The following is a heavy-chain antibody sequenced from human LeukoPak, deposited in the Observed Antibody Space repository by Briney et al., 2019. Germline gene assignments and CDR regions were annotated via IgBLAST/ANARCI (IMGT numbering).Heavy chain of an antibody. Sequence: SGGSLRLSCAAPGITFSSYWMTWVRQAPGKGLEWVANIRQDGSDKYYVDSVKGRFTISRDNAKNSLYLQMNSLRAEDTAVYYCARDGGRAMPFDYWGQGTLVTVSS. J-gene: IGHJ4*02. CDR2: IRQDGSDK. V-gene: IGHV3-7*01. CDR1: GITFSSYW. CDR3: ARDGGRAMPFDY. D-gene: IGHD2-2*01.